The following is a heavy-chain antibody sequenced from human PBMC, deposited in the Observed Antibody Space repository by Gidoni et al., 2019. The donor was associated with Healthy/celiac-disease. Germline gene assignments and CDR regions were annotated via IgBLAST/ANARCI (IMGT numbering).Heavy chain of an antibody. V-gene: IGHV3-23*01. J-gene: IGHJ4*02. D-gene: IGHD6-19*01. Sequence: EVQLSESGGGLVQPGGSLRLSCAASGFTFSSYAMSWVRQAPGKGLEWVSAISGSGGSTYYADSVKGRFTISRDNSKNTLYLQMNSLRAEDTAVYYCAKDNRQWLVISPGPFDYWGQGTLVTVSS. CDR3: AKDNRQWLVISPGPFDY. CDR2: ISGSGGST. CDR1: GFTFSSYA.